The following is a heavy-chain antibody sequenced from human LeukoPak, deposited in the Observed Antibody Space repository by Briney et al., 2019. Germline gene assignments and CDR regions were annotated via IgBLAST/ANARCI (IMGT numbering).Heavy chain of an antibody. Sequence: GGSLRLSCAASGFTFSSYSMHWVRQAPGKGLEWVAVIWYDGSNKYYADSVKGRFTISRDNSKNTLYLQMNSLRAEDTAVYYCARDDYGDYQGRMDVWGKGTTVTVSS. CDR3: ARDDYGDYQGRMDV. CDR1: GFTFSSYS. V-gene: IGHV3-33*01. CDR2: IWYDGSNK. J-gene: IGHJ6*04. D-gene: IGHD4-17*01.